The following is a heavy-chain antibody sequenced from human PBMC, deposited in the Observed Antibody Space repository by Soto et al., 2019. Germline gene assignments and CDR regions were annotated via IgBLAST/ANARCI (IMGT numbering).Heavy chain of an antibody. CDR2: IYYSGST. D-gene: IGHD2-21*02. Sequence: SETLSLTCTVSGGSISSSSYYWGWIRQPPGKGLEWIGSIYYSGSTYYNPSLKSRVTISVDTSKKQFSLKLNSVTAADTSVYYCARDLWGYCGTDCYPLDVWGQGTTVTVSS. J-gene: IGHJ6*02. CDR1: GGSISSSSYY. V-gene: IGHV4-39*07. CDR3: ARDLWGYCGTDCYPLDV.